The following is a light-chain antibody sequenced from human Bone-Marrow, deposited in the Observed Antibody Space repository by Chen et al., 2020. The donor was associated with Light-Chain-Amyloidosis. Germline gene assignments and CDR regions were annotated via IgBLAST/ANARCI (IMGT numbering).Light chain of an antibody. CDR1: SGSIATNY. Sequence: NFMLTQPPSVSASPGKMVIISCTRSSGSIATNYVQWYQQRPGSSPTTVIYEDDQRPSGVPDRFSGSIDRSSNSASLTISGLKTEDEADYYCQSYQGSSQGVFGGGTKLTVL. CDR2: EDD. J-gene: IGLJ3*02. CDR3: QSYQGSSQGV. V-gene: IGLV6-57*01.